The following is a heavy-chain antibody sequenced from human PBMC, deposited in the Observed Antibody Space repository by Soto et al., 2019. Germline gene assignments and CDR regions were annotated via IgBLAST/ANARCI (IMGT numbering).Heavy chain of an antibody. V-gene: IGHV3-30*02. Sequence: QVQLVESGGGVVQPGGSLRLSCAASGFIFSTYGMHWVRQAPDKGLEWLATIRPDGSDQWYAQSVRGQFTISRDNSKNTLYLQMNSLRAEDTAVYYCARGECSSTSCYAHYYYYYGMDVWGQGTTVTVSS. CDR1: GFIFSTYG. J-gene: IGHJ6*02. CDR3: ARGECSSTSCYAHYYYYYGMDV. D-gene: IGHD2-2*01. CDR2: IRPDGSDQ.